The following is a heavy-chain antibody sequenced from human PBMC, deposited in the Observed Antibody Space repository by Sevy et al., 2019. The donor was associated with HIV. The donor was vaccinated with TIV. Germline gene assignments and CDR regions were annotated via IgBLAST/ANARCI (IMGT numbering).Heavy chain of an antibody. CDR2: ISPSDGGT. J-gene: IGHJ4*01. D-gene: IGHD3-3*01. CDR3: ARDAIAKSGYSAFDY. V-gene: IGHV1-46*01. Sequence: ASVKVSCKASGYTFTNHYIHWVRQAPGQGLEWMGIISPSDGGTNYAQNFQGRVSMTTDTSTGTVYMELSSLRSDDTAVYYCARDAIAKSGYSAFDYWGHGTLVTVSS. CDR1: GYTFTNHY.